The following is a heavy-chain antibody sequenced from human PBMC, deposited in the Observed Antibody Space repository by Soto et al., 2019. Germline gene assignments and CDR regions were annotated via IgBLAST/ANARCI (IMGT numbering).Heavy chain of an antibody. CDR3: TTALRHELPGFDP. J-gene: IGHJ5*02. Sequence: GGFLRLSCAASGFTFSNAWMSWVRQAPGKGLEWVGRIKSKTDGGTTDYAAPVKGRFTISRDDSKNTLYLQMNSLKTEDTAVYYCTTALRHELPGFDPWGQGTLVTVSS. D-gene: IGHD2-15*01. CDR2: IKSKTDGGTT. CDR1: GFTFSNAW. V-gene: IGHV3-15*01.